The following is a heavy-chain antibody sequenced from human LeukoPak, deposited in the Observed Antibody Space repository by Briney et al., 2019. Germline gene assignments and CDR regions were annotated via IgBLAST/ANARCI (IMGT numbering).Heavy chain of an antibody. D-gene: IGHD6-13*01. V-gene: IGHV1-2*02. CDR3: AIPYSSSWYGYFQH. CDR1: GYTFTGYY. J-gene: IGHJ1*01. Sequence: ASVKVSCKASGYTFTGYYMHWVRQAPGQGLEWMGWINPNSGGTNYAQKFQGRVTMTRDTSISTAYMELSRLRSDDTAVYYCAIPYSSSWYGYFQHWGQGTLVTVSS. CDR2: INPNSGGT.